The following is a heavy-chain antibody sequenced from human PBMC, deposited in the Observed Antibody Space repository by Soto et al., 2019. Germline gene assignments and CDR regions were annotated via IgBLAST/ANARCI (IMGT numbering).Heavy chain of an antibody. V-gene: IGHV4-31*03. J-gene: IGHJ6*02. CDR2: IYYSGST. CDR3: ARLRKYCSGGSCPSTSYYYSSYAMHV. CDR1: GGSISSGGYY. Sequence: SETLSLTCTVSGGSISSGGYYWSWIRQHPGKGLEWIGYIYYSGSTYYNPSLKSRVTISVDTSKNQFSLKLSSVTAADTAVYYCARLRKYCSGGSCPSTSYYYSSYAMHVWCPGPTVTLSS. D-gene: IGHD2-15*01.